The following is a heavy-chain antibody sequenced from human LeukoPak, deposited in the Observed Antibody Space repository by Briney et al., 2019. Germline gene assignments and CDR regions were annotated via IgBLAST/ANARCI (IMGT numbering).Heavy chain of an antibody. CDR3: TGFDYYDSSGYSPFDY. D-gene: IGHD3-22*01. CDR2: ISSSGSTI. J-gene: IGHJ4*02. V-gene: IGHV3-48*03. Sequence: GGSLRLSCAASGFTFGSYEMNWVRQAPGKGLEWVSYISSSGSTIYYADSVKGRFTISRDNAKNSLYLQMNSLRAEDTAVYYCTGFDYYDSSGYSPFDYWGQGTLVTVSS. CDR1: GFTFGSYE.